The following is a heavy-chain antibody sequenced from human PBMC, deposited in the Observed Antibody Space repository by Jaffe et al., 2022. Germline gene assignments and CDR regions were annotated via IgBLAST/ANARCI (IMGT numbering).Heavy chain of an antibody. J-gene: IGHJ4*02. D-gene: IGHD3-10*01. CDR2: IYPGDSDT. Sequence: EVQLVQSGAEVKKPGESLKISCKGSGYSFTSYWIGWVRQMPGKGLEWMGIIYPGDSDTRYSPSFQGQVTISADKSISTAYLQWSSLKASDTAMYYCARSLRGSMVQGVIHHGRPVDYWGQGTLVTVSS. CDR1: GYSFTSYW. CDR3: ARSLRGSMVQGVIHHGRPVDY. V-gene: IGHV5-51*03.